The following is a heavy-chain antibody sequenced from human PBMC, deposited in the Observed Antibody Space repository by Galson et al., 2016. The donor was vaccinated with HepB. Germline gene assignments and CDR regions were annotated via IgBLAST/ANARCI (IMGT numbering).Heavy chain of an antibody. CDR2: IYSGGGT. D-gene: IGHD3-16*01. J-gene: IGHJ4*02. V-gene: IGHV3-66*01. CDR3: ARGGNYAGS. CDR1: GFTVSNNY. Sequence: SLRLSCAASGFTVSNNYMRWIRQAPGKGLGWVSFIYSGGGTYYADSVRGRFTISRDNSKNTLYLQMNSLIAEDTAVYYCARGGNYAGSWGQGTLVTVSS.